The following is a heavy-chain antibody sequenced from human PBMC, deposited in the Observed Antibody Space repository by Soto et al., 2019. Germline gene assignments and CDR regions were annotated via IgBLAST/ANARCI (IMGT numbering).Heavy chain of an antibody. Sequence: SETLSLTCAVSGGSISSSNWWSWVRQPPGKGLEWIGEIYHSGSTNYNPSLKSRVTISVDKSKNQFSLKLSSVTAEDTAVYYCAKDRGEEGLKFLEWFGGMDVWGHGTTVTVSS. CDR1: GGSISSSNW. CDR3: AKDRGEEGLKFLEWFGGMDV. CDR2: IYHSGST. J-gene: IGHJ6*02. D-gene: IGHD3-3*01. V-gene: IGHV4-4*02.